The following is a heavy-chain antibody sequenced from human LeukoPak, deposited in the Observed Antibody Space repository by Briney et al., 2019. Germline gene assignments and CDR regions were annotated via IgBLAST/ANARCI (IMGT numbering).Heavy chain of an antibody. J-gene: IGHJ5*02. Sequence: PSETLSLTCTVSGGSISSYYWGWIRQPPGKGLEWIGSIYYSGSTYYNLSLKSRVTISVDTSKNQFSLKLSSVTAADTAVYYCARRVWYYDILTAYWFDPWGQGTLVTVSS. CDR1: GGSISSYY. D-gene: IGHD3-9*01. CDR2: IYYSGST. V-gene: IGHV4-39*01. CDR3: ARRVWYYDILTAYWFDP.